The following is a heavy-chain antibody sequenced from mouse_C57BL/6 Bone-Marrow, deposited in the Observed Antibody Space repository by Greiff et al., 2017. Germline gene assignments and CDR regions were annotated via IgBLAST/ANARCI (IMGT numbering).Heavy chain of an antibody. J-gene: IGHJ3*01. D-gene: IGHD3-2*02. CDR2: IDPENGDT. Sequence: EVKLMESGSELVRPGASVKLSCTASGFNIKDDYMHWVKQRPEQGLEWIGWIDPENGDTEYASKFQGKATITAETSSNTAYLQLSSLTSEDTAVYYCTTFQLKPWLAYWGQGTLVTVSA. V-gene: IGHV14-4*01. CDR1: GFNIKDDY. CDR3: TTFQLKPWLAY.